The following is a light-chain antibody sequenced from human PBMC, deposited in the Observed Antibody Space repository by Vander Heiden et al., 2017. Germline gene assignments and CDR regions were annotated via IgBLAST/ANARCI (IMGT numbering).Light chain of an antibody. CDR2: WAS. V-gene: IGKV4-1*01. CDR3: QQYYSTPPFT. Sequence: DIVMTQSPDSLAVSLGERATINCKPSQSVLYSSNNKNYLAWFQQKPGQPPKLLIYWASTRESGVPDRFSGSGSGTDFTLTISSLQAEDVAVYYCQQYYSTPPFTFGPGTKVXIK. CDR1: QSVLYSSNNKNY. J-gene: IGKJ3*01.